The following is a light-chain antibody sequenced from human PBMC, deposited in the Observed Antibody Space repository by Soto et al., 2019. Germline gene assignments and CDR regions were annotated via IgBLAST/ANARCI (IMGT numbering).Light chain of an antibody. CDR2: AAS. CDR3: QQSYSTSWT. V-gene: IGKV1-39*01. Sequence: DIQMTQSPSSLSASVGDRVTITCRASQSITISLNWYQQKPGKAPKLLIYAASNLHSGVPSRFSGSGSGTDFSLTISNLQPEDFATYYCQQSYSTSWTFGQGTKVDIK. CDR1: QSITIS. J-gene: IGKJ1*01.